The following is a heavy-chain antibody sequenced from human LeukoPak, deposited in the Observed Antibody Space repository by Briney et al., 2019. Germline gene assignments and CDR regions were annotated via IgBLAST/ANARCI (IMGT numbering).Heavy chain of an antibody. CDR3: AREEGGPGPYDY. J-gene: IGHJ4*02. CDR2: INPSGGST. CDR1: GYTFTSYY. Sequence: GASVKVSCKASGYTFTSYYMHWVRQAPGQGLEWMGIINPSGGSTSYAQKFQGRVTMTRDMSTSTVYMELSSLRSEDTAVYHCAREEGGPGPYDYWGQGTLVTVSS. D-gene: IGHD2-15*01. V-gene: IGHV1-46*01.